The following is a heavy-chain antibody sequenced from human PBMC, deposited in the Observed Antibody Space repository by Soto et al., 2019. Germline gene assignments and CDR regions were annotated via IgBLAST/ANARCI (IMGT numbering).Heavy chain of an antibody. V-gene: IGHV1-3*01. CDR3: ARVGYYYDSSGYYHDAFDI. D-gene: IGHD3-22*01. Sequence: AASVKVSCKASGYSFTSYPVHWVRQAPGQRPEWMGWINAGNGNTKYSQKFQGRVTITRDTSASTAYMELSSLRSEDTAVYYCARVGYYYDSSGYYHDAFDIWG. CDR2: INAGNGNT. J-gene: IGHJ3*02. CDR1: GYSFTSYP.